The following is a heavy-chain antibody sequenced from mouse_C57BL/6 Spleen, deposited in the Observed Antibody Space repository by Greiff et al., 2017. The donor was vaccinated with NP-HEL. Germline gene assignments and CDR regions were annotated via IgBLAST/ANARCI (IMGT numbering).Heavy chain of an antibody. J-gene: IGHJ1*03. CDR2: IDPSDSET. V-gene: IGHV1-52*01. Sequence: VQLQQSGAELVRPGSSVKLSCKASGYTFTSYWMHWVKQRPIQGLEWIGNIDPSDSETHYNQKFKDKATLTVDKSSSTAYMQLSSLTSEDSAVYYCARGGVYYGSRGGYFDVWGTGTTVTVSS. D-gene: IGHD1-1*01. CDR3: ARGGVYYGSRGGYFDV. CDR1: GYTFTSYW.